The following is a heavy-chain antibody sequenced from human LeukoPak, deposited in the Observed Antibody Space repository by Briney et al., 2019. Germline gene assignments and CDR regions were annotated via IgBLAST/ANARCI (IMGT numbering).Heavy chain of an antibody. CDR1: GFTFSSYS. CDR3: ARVGYCSGGSCYGLDY. Sequence: GGSLRLSCAASGFTFSSYSMNWVRQAPGKGLEWVSSISSSSSYIYYADSVKGRFTISRDNAKNSLYLQMNSLRAEDTAVYYCARVGYCSGGSCYGLDYWGQGTLVTVSS. D-gene: IGHD2-15*01. CDR2: ISSSSSYI. J-gene: IGHJ4*02. V-gene: IGHV3-21*01.